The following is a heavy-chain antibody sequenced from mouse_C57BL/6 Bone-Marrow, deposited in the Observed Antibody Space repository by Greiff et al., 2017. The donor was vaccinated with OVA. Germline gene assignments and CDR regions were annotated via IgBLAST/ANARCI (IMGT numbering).Heavy chain of an antibody. D-gene: IGHD3-2*02. Sequence: EVKLMESGAELVRPGASVKLSCTASGFNIKDDYMHWVKQRPEQGLEWIGWIDPENGDTEYASKFQGKATITADTSSNTAYLQLSSLTSEDTAVYYCTNTAPPSGYVWGQGTTLTVSS. CDR3: TNTAPPSGYV. J-gene: IGHJ2*01. V-gene: IGHV14-4*01. CDR1: GFNIKDDY. CDR2: IDPENGDT.